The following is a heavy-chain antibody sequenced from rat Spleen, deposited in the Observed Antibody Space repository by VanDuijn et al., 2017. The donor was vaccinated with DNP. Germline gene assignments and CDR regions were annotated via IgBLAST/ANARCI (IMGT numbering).Heavy chain of an antibody. D-gene: IGHD5-1*01. J-gene: IGHJ2*01. CDR2: VTNAGST. Sequence: EVLLQESGPGLVKPSQSLSLTCSVSGFSITNNFKWSWIGKFPGNKLEGMGYVTNAGSTHYNPSLRSRISFTTDTANNQFFLQMNSVDTEDTATYYCAIQLGVFDYWDQGVMVTVSS. V-gene: IGHV3-3*01. CDR1: GFSITNNFK. CDR3: AIQLGVFDY.